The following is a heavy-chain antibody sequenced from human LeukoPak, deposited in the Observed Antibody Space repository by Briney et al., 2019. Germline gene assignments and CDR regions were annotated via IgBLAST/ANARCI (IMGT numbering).Heavy chain of an antibody. CDR2: IYSDGNT. D-gene: IGHD3-9*01. Sequence: GGSLRLSCAASGFTVSSNYMSWVRQAPGKGLEWVSVIYSDGNTYHADSVEGRFTISRDNSKNTLYLQMNSLRAEDTAVYYCAPMTGDASAYWGQGTLVTVSS. J-gene: IGHJ4*02. CDR1: GFTVSSNY. V-gene: IGHV3-53*01. CDR3: APMTGDASAY.